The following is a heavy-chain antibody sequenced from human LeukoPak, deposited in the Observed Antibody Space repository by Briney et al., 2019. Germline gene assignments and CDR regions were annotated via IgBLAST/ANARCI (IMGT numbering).Heavy chain of an antibody. V-gene: IGHV1-46*01. CDR1: GYTFTNYW. CDR2: INPNDGST. CDR3: ARAPRNSSTMLDY. J-gene: IGHJ4*02. Sequence: ASVTVSCTASGYTFTNYWIQWVRQAPGQGLEWVALINPNDGSTTYAHKFQGRVTMTRDTTTSTVYIDLSSLTSEDTAVYYCARAPRNSSTMLDYWGQGTLVTVSS. D-gene: IGHD6-13*01.